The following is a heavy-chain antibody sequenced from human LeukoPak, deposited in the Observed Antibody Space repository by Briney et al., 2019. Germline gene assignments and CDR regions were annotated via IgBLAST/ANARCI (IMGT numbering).Heavy chain of an antibody. CDR3: ARGNTVTHIDY. CDR1: GFTFSGYA. D-gene: IGHD4-17*01. Sequence: GGSLRLSCAASGFTFSGYAMNWVRQAPGKGLEWVSSVSSTGSNTYYADSVKGRFTISRDNSKNMLYLQMNSLRAEDTAVYYCARGNTVTHIDYWGQGSLVTVSS. CDR2: VSSTGSNT. V-gene: IGHV3-21*04. J-gene: IGHJ4*02.